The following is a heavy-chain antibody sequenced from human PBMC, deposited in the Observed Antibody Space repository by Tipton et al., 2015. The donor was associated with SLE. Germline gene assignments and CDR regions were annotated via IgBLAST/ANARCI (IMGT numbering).Heavy chain of an antibody. CDR2: ISHSGNI. D-gene: IGHD3-22*01. CDR3: ARHDYDLNGYYQHYFDY. Sequence: LRLSCAVSGFSISSGYYWGWIRQSPEKGLEWIGSISHSGNIYFNPSLKSRATMSIDTSRNEFSLRLNSVTAADTAVYYCARHDYDLNGYYQHYFDYWGQGTLVTVSS. J-gene: IGHJ4*02. V-gene: IGHV4-38-2*01. CDR1: GFSISSGYY.